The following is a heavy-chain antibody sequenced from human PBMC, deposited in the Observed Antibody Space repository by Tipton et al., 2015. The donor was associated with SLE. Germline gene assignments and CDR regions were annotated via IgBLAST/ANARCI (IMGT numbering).Heavy chain of an antibody. D-gene: IGHD1-14*01. J-gene: IGHJ2*01. Sequence: TLSLTCAVYGGSFSGYYWGWVRQPPGKGLEWIGSIYYSGNTYYNPSLKSRVTISVNSPKNQFSLQLNSVTAADTAVYYCAGHQAEDWYFHLWGRGTLVTVSS. V-gene: IGHV4-39*01. CDR3: AGHQAEDWYFHL. CDR1: GGSFSGYY. CDR2: IYYSGNT.